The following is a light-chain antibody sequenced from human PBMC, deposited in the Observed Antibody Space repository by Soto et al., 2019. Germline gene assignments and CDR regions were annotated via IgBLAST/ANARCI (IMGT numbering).Light chain of an antibody. CDR3: HQYGTSPQT. CDR2: GAS. V-gene: IGKV3-20*01. CDR1: QKVTGAF. J-gene: IGKJ1*01. Sequence: EIVLTQSPGTLSLSPGARATLTCRASQKVTGAFLAWYQQKPGQAPRLLIYGASSRATGIPDRFSGSGSVTDFTLTVSRLEPEDFAVYYCHQYGTSPQTFGQGTKVDIK.